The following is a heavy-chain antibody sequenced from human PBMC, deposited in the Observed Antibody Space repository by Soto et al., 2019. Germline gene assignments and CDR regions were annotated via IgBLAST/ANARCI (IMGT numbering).Heavy chain of an antibody. CDR1: GFTFSSYS. CDR3: ARDGSDGSGEICYYYSMDV. Sequence: EVQLVESGGGLVKPGGSLRLSCAASGFTFSSYSLNWVRQAPGKGLEWVSSITSSGASIYYADSVKGRFTISRDNAKNPLYLQMNSLRAEDTAVYYCARDGSDGSGEICYYYSMDVWGKGTTATFSS. D-gene: IGHD3-22*01. J-gene: IGHJ6*03. V-gene: IGHV3-21*01. CDR2: ITSSGASI.